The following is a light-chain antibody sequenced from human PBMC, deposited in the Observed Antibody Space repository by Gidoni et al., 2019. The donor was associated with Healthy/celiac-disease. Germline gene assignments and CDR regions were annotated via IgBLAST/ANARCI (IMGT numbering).Light chain of an antibody. CDR2: EVS. V-gene: IGLV2-8*01. Sequence: QSALPQPPSASGSPGPSVTISCTGTSSDVGGYNYVSWYQQHPGKAPKLMIYEVSKRPSGVPDRFSGSKSGNMASLTVSGLQAEDEADYYCSSYAGSNNRYVFGTGTKVTVL. CDR3: SSYAGSNNRYV. CDR1: SSDVGGYNY. J-gene: IGLJ1*01.